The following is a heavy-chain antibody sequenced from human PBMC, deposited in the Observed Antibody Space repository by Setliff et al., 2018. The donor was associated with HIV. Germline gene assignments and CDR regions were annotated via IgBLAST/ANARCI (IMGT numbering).Heavy chain of an antibody. CDR1: GYTFTTYA. J-gene: IGHJ4*02. V-gene: IGHV1-3*01. CDR3: ARSPGDYLFDY. D-gene: IGHD4-17*01. Sequence: ASVKVSCKASGYTFTTYAIHWVRQAPGQSLEWMGWINAGYGNTKYSQKFQGRVTITRDASASTAYMELSSLRSEDTAVYYCARSPGDYLFDYWGQGTLVTVSS. CDR2: INAGYGNT.